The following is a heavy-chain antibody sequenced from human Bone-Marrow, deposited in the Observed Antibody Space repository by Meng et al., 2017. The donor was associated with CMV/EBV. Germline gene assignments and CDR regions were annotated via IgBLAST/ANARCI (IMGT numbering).Heavy chain of an antibody. J-gene: IGHJ4*02. CDR1: GFTFDAYG. Sequence: GGSLRLSCVASGFTFDAYGMSWVRQAPGKGLEWVSGINWNGGSTYYADSVKGRFTISRDNAKNSLYLQMNSLRAEDTAVYYCARGSGITIFGVVTQDWGQGTLVTVSS. V-gene: IGHV3-20*04. CDR3: ARGSGITIFGVVTQD. CDR2: INWNGGST. D-gene: IGHD3-3*01.